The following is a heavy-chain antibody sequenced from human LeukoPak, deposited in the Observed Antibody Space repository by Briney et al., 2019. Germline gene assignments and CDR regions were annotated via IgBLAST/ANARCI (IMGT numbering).Heavy chain of an antibody. Sequence: ASVKVSCKASGYTFTGYYMHWVRQAPGQGLEWMGRINPNSGGTNYAQKFQGRVTMTRDTSISTAYMELSRLRSDDTAVYYCARDGDSSSHYYYYGMDVWGQGTTVTVSS. V-gene: IGHV1-2*06. CDR2: INPNSGGT. CDR1: GYTFTGYY. J-gene: IGHJ6*02. D-gene: IGHD6-13*01. CDR3: ARDGDSSSHYYYYGMDV.